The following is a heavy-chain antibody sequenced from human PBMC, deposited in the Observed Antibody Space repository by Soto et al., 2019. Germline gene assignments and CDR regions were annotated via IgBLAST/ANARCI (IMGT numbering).Heavy chain of an antibody. D-gene: IGHD3-3*01. CDR3: AKVVSRGYDYWSGFDY. CDR1: GFTFSSYW. CDR2: IKQDGSET. V-gene: IGHV3-7*03. J-gene: IGHJ4*02. Sequence: GGSLRLSCAASGFTFSSYWMSWVRQAPGKGLEWVANIKQDGSETYYVDSVKGRFTISRDTAKNTLYLQMKSLRGDDTAVYFCAKVVSRGYDYWSGFDYWGQGTLVTVSS.